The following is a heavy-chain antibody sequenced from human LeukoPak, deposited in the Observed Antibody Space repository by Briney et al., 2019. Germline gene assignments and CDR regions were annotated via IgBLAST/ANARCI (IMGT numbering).Heavy chain of an antibody. CDR1: GGSISSYY. D-gene: IGHD6-6*01. Sequence: SETLSLTCTVPGGSISSYYWSWIRQPPGKGLEWIGYIYYSGSTNYNPSLKSRVTISVDTSKNQFSLKLSSVTAADTAVYYCASFASNYWGQGTLVTVSS. V-gene: IGHV4-59*01. CDR3: ASFASNY. CDR2: IYYSGST. J-gene: IGHJ4*02.